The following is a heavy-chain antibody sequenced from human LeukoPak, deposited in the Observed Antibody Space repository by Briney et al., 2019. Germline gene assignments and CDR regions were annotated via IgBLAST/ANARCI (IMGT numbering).Heavy chain of an antibody. Sequence: GGSLRLSCAASGFTFSSYAMSWVRQTPGKGLEWVSAISESGINTYYAGSLKGRLTISRDNSKNTLYLQMGNLRAEDTAVYYCAKLVYSGSPPDYWGQGTQVTVSS. J-gene: IGHJ4*02. CDR3: AKLVYSGSPPDY. V-gene: IGHV3-23*01. CDR2: ISESGINT. D-gene: IGHD6-13*01. CDR1: GFTFSSYA.